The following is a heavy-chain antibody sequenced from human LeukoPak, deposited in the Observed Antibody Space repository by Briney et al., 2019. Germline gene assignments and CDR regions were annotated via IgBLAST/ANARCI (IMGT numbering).Heavy chain of an antibody. CDR3: ASPTIFGVVPTYYYYGMDV. V-gene: IGHV1-69*04. CDR1: GGTFSSYA. J-gene: IGHJ6*02. Sequence: ASVKVSCKASGGTFSSYAISWVRQAPGQGLEWMGRIIPILGIANYAQKFQGRVTITADKSTSTAYMELSSLRSEDTAVYYCASPTIFGVVPTYYYYGMDVWGQGTTVTVSS. CDR2: IIPILGIA. D-gene: IGHD3-3*01.